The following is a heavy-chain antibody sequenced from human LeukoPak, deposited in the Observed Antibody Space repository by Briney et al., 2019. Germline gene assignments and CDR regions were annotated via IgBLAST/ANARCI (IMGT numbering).Heavy chain of an antibody. V-gene: IGHV3-30-3*01. Sequence: GESLRLSCAASGFTFSSYAMHWVRQAPGKGLEWVAVISYDGSNKYYADSVKGRFTISRDNSKNTLYLQMNSLRAEDTAVYYCARDSPIPIVAVAADGDAFDIWGQGTMVTVSS. D-gene: IGHD6-19*01. J-gene: IGHJ3*02. CDR1: GFTFSSYA. CDR3: ARDSPIPIVAVAADGDAFDI. CDR2: ISYDGSNK.